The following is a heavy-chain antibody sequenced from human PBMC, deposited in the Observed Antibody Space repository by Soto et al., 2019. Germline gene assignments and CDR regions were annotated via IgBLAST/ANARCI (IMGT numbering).Heavy chain of an antibody. D-gene: IGHD6-6*01. J-gene: IGHJ6*03. Sequence: PSETLSLTCAVARGSSSSSGGWSWVRQPPGKGLEWIGEIYHSGSTNYNPSLKSRVTISVDKSKNQFSLKLSSVTAADTAVYYCAGVRSGSSFMDVWGKGTTVTVSS. CDR3: AGVRSGSSFMDV. V-gene: IGHV4-4*02. CDR2: IYHSGST. CDR1: RGSSSSSGG.